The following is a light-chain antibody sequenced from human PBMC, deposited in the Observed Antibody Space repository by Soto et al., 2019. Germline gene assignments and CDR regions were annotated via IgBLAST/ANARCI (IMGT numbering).Light chain of an antibody. Sequence: QSALTQPASVSGSPGQSITISCTGTSSDVGSYNLVSWYQQHPGKAPKLMIYEGSKRPSGVSNRFSGSKSGNTASLTISGLQAEDEADYSCCSYAGSSGVFGGGTKLTVL. CDR3: CSYAGSSGV. V-gene: IGLV2-23*01. CDR2: EGS. CDR1: SSDVGSYNL. J-gene: IGLJ2*01.